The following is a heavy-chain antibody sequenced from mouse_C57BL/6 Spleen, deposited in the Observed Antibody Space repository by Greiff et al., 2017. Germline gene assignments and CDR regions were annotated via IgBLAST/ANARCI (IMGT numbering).Heavy chain of an antibody. V-gene: IGHV1-18*01. CDR3: ARCEREYYGSSYFDV. CDR2: INPNNGGT. CDR1: GYTFTDYY. J-gene: IGHJ1*03. Sequence: VQLQQPGPELVKPGASVKISCKASGYTFTDYYMDWVKQSPGKSLEWIGDINPNNGGTIYNKKFKGKATLTVDKSSSTAYMELSSLTSEDTAVYYCARCEREYYGSSYFDVWGTGTTVTVSS. D-gene: IGHD1-1*01.